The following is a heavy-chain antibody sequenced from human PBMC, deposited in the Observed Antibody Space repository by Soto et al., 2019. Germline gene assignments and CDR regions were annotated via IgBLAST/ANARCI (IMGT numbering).Heavy chain of an antibody. V-gene: IGHV1-18*01. CDR3: ARSWVTGKGGIDV. Sequence: ASVKVSCKASGYTFTSYGFNWVRQAPGQGLEWMGWINGYTGNTNYAQKFQGRVTMTTDTSTNTAYLDLWTLISDDTAVYYCARSWVTGKGGIDVWGQGTTVTVSS. D-gene: IGHD3-16*01. J-gene: IGHJ6*02. CDR1: GYTFTSYG. CDR2: INGYTGNT.